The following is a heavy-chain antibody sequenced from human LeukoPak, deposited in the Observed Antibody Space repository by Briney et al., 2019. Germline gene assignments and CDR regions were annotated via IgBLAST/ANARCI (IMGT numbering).Heavy chain of an antibody. CDR3: ANLVVVVPAATDY. V-gene: IGHV3-30*02. D-gene: IGHD2-2*01. Sequence: PGGSLRLSCAASGFTFSSYGMHWVRQAPGKGLEWVAFIRYDGSNKYYADSVKGRFTISRDNSKNTLYLQMNSLRAEDTAVYYCANLVVVVPAATDYWGQGTLVTVSS. CDR2: IRYDGSNK. CDR1: GFTFSSYG. J-gene: IGHJ4*02.